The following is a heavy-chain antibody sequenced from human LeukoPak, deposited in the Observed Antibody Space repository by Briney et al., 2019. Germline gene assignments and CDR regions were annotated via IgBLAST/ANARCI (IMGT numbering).Heavy chain of an antibody. J-gene: IGHJ6*03. CDR3: ARSEKVYCGGVCDNYHMDV. CDR1: GYTFTSYA. V-gene: IGHV1-18*01. D-gene: IGHD2-21*02. CDR2: ISAYSGNA. Sequence: ASVKVSCKASGYTFTSYAMNWVRQAPGQGLEWMGWISAYSGNAKNAQKFQGRVTMTTDTSTSTAYMELRSLRSEDTAVYYCARSEKVYCGGVCDNYHMDVWGKGTTVTVSS.